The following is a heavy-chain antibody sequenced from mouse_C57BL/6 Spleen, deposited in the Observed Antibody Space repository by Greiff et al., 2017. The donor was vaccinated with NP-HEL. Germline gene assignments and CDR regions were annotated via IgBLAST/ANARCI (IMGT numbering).Heavy chain of an antibody. Sequence: QLQQSGAELAKPGASVKLSCKASGYTFTSYWMHWVKQRPGQGLEWIGYINPSSGYTKYNQKFKDKATLTADKSSSTAYMQLSSLTYEDSAVDYCTTVVATGGYYFDYWGQGTTLTVSS. D-gene: IGHD1-1*01. CDR3: TTVVATGGYYFDY. V-gene: IGHV1-7*01. CDR2: INPSSGYT. CDR1: GYTFTSYW. J-gene: IGHJ2*01.